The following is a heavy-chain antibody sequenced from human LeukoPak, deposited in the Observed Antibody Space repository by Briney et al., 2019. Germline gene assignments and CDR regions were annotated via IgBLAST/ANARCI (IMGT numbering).Heavy chain of an antibody. D-gene: IGHD2/OR15-2a*01. CDR1: GGTVTSYA. CDR2: IIPILGIA. V-gene: IGHV1-69*04. CDR3: ARGHPFLV. Sequence: SVKVSCKASGGTVTSYAISWVGQSPGQGLEWMGRIIPILGIANYAQKFQGRVTITADKSTSTAYMELSSLRSEDTAVYYCARGHPFLVWGQGTLVTVSS. J-gene: IGHJ4*02.